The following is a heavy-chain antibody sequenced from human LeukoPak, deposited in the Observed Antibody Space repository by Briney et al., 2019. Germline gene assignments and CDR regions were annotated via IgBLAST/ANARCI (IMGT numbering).Heavy chain of an antibody. D-gene: IGHD1-26*01. Sequence: GGSLRLSCAASGFTFSSYWMSWVRQAPGKGLEWVANIKQDGSEKYYVDSVKGRFTISRDNAKNSLYLQMNSLRAEDTAVYYCAKMDSGSYYVLDYWGQGTLVTVSS. CDR3: AKMDSGSYYVLDY. CDR2: IKQDGSEK. CDR1: GFTFSSYW. J-gene: IGHJ4*02. V-gene: IGHV3-7*03.